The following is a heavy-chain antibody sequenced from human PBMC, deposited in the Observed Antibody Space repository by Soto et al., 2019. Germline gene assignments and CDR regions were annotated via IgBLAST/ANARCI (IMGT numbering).Heavy chain of an antibody. CDR2: FIPIFGAA. J-gene: IGHJ6*02. D-gene: IGHD3-10*01. CDR3: ASPRDNSYYNGMDV. Sequence: QVQLVQSGAEVKKPGSSVKVSCKASGGTFSSYAISWVRQAPGQGLEWMGGFIPIFGAADYAQNFQGRVTIAADDSTSTAYMELSSLRSEDTAVYYCASPRDNSYYNGMDVWGHGTTVTVSS. CDR1: GGTFSSYA. V-gene: IGHV1-69*12.